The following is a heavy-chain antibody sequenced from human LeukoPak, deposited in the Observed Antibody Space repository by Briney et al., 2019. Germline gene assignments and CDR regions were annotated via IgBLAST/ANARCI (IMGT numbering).Heavy chain of an antibody. CDR3: ARGYCSGGSCYFDAFDI. Sequence: SSETLSLTCTVSGGSISNYYWSWVRLPAGGGLECLGRIYTSGSTKYNPSLKSRVALSVDTSKNQFSLELSSVTAADTAVYYCARGYCSGGSCYFDAFDIWGHGTLVTVSS. CDR1: GGSISNYY. CDR2: IYTSGST. J-gene: IGHJ3*02. V-gene: IGHV4-4*07. D-gene: IGHD2-15*01.